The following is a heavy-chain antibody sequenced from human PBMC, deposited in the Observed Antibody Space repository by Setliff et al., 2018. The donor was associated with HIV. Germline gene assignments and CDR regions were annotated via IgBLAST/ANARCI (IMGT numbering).Heavy chain of an antibody. J-gene: IGHJ3*02. Sequence: ASVKVSCKASGYTFSTYGISWVRQAPGQGLEWMGWISAYNGNTNYAQKFQSRVTFTTDDSTSSVYMELSSLRSDDTATYYCATDSGVVPPRTLDIWGQGTVVTVSS. CDR2: ISAYNGNT. CDR1: GYTFSTYG. D-gene: IGHD3-16*01. CDR3: ATDSGVVPPRTLDI. V-gene: IGHV1-18*01.